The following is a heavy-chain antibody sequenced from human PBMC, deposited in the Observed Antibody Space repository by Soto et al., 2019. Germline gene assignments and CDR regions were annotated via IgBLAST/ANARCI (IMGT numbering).Heavy chain of an antibody. CDR2: ISSSSSTI. J-gene: IGHJ4*02. V-gene: IGHV3-48*02. Sequence: PGGSLRLSCAASGFTFSSYSMNWVRQAPGKGLEWVSSISSSSSTIYYADSVKGRFTISRDNAKNSLYLQMNSLRDEDTAVYYCASRYYYDSSGYYYPYYYWGQGTLVTVSS. CDR3: ASRYYYDSSGYYYPYYY. CDR1: GFTFSSYS. D-gene: IGHD3-22*01.